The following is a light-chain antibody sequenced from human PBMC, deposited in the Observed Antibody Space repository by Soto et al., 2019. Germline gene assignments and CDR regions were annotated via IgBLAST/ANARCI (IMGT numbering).Light chain of an antibody. CDR1: SGDVGSYNY. CDR2: EVS. V-gene: IGLV2-8*01. Sequence: QSVLTQPPSASGSPGQSVTISCTGTSGDVGSYNYVSWYQQHPGKAPKLIIYEVSRRPSGVPDRFSGSKSGNTASLTVSGLQAEDEADYYCNSYADNNLIFGGGTQLTVL. CDR3: NSYADNNLI. J-gene: IGLJ2*01.